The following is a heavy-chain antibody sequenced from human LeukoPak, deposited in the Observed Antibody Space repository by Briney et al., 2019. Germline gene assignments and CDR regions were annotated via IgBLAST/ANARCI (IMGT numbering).Heavy chain of an antibody. D-gene: IGHD2-15*01. V-gene: IGHV4-39*01. J-gene: IGHJ4*02. CDR2: IYFSGTT. CDR3: ARQRGFCSGGTCYRTPDFDY. Sequence: SATLSLTCTVSGGSISGSYYWAWIRQPPGKELEWIGSIYFSGTTYYNPSLKSRVTISVDTSNNYFSLKLSSATAADTAVYYCARQRGFCSGGTCYRTPDFDYWGQGTLVTVSS. CDR1: GGSISGSYY.